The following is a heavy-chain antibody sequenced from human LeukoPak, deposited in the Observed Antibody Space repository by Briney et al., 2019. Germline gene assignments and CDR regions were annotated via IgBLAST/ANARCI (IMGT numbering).Heavy chain of an antibody. Sequence: SQTLSLTCALSGDTFSSNSAAWDWIRQSPSRGLEWLGRTYYRAKWYHDYAVSVTSRITINPDTSKNHFSLQLNSLTPEDTAVYYCARAVKNGNWFDPWGQGTLVTVSS. V-gene: IGHV6-1*01. CDR2: TYYRAKWYH. J-gene: IGHJ5*02. D-gene: IGHD4-17*01. CDR1: GDTFSSNSAA. CDR3: ARAVKNGNWFDP.